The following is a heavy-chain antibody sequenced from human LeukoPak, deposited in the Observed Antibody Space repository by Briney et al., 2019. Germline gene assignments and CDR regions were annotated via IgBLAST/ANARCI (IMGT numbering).Heavy chain of an antibody. J-gene: IGHJ4*02. V-gene: IGHV3-53*01. Sequence: GGSLRLSCAASGFLVSDNYMSWVRQAPGQGLEWVSVIYSGGSTYYADSVKGRFTISRDNSKNTVFLQLNSLRAEDTAVYYCARYHYDSSGYPYYFDYWGQGTLVTVSS. D-gene: IGHD3-22*01. CDR2: IYSGGST. CDR3: ARYHYDSSGYPYYFDY. CDR1: GFLVSDNY.